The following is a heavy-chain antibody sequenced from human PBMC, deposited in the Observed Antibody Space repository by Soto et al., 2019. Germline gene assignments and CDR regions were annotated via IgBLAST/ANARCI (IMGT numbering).Heavy chain of an antibody. CDR3: AKDRSSSGWYEYFYAY. V-gene: IGHV3-23*01. D-gene: IGHD6-19*01. CDR2: ISGSGGST. J-gene: IGHJ4*02. Sequence: PGGSLRLSCAASGFTSISYAMSWFRQAPGKGLGWVSAISGSGGSTYYADSVKGRFTISRDNSKNTLYLQMNSLRAEDTAVYYCAKDRSSSGWYEYFYAYWGQGT. CDR1: GFTSISYA.